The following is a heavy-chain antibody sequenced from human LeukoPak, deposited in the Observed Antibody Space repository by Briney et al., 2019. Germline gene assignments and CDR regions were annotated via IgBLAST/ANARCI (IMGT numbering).Heavy chain of an antibody. Sequence: SETLSLTCTVSGVSISDYYWSWIRQPPGKGLEWIGYSYYSGSTNYNPSLKSRVTISIDTSNNQFSLKLSSVTAADTAVYYCARVAVVPGPGDFDHWGQGTLVTVSS. J-gene: IGHJ4*02. CDR1: GVSISDYY. CDR3: ARVAVVPGPGDFDH. CDR2: SYYSGST. V-gene: IGHV4-59*12. D-gene: IGHD2-21*02.